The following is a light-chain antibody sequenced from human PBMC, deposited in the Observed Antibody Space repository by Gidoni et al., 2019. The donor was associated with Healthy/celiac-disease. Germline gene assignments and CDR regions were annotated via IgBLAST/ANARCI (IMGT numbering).Light chain of an antibody. CDR1: QSISSW. V-gene: IGKV1-5*01. Sequence: DLQITQSPSTLSASVGDRVTITCRDSQSISSWLAWYQQKPGKAPKLLIYDASSLESGVPSRFSGSGSGTEFTLTISSLQPDDFATYYCQQYNSYSWTFGQGTKVEIK. J-gene: IGKJ1*01. CDR3: QQYNSYSWT. CDR2: DAS.